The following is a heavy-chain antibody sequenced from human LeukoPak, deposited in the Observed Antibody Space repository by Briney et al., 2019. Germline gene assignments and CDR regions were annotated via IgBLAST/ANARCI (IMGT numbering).Heavy chain of an antibody. CDR1: GFTFSSYE. Sequence: PGGSLRLSCAASGFTFSSYEMNWVRQAPGKGLEWVSYISSSGSTIYYADSVKGRFTISRDNAKNSLYLQMNSLRAEDTALYYCAKVKSPYYYGSGSYWGPFDYWGQGTLVTVSS. CDR3: AKVKSPYYYGSGSYWGPFDY. CDR2: ISSSGSTI. J-gene: IGHJ4*02. D-gene: IGHD3-10*01. V-gene: IGHV3-48*03.